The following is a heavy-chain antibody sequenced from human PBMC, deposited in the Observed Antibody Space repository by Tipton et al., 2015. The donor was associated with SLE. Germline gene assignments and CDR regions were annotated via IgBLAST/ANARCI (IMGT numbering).Heavy chain of an antibody. CDR2: ISGSGGSI. CDR3: ARDPELRPDAFDI. V-gene: IGHV3-23*01. CDR1: GFTFSSYA. J-gene: IGHJ3*02. D-gene: IGHD1-7*01. Sequence: SLRLSCAASGFTFSSYAMSWVRQAPGKGLEWVSAISGSGGSIYYADSVEGRFTISRDNAKNSLYLQMNSLRAEDTAVYYCARDPELRPDAFDIWGQGTMVTVSS.